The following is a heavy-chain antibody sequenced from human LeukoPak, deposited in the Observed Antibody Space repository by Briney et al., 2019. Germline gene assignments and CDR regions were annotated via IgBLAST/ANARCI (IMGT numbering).Heavy chain of an antibody. Sequence: GGSLRLSCVASGFTFSNYAMSWFRQAPGKGLEWVGFIRSKAYGGTTEYAASVKGRFTISRDDSKSIAYLQMNSLKTEDTAVYYCTSTYDILTGYPTGGFDPWGQGTLVTVSS. D-gene: IGHD3-9*01. CDR1: GFTFSNYA. CDR3: TSTYDILTGYPTGGFDP. CDR2: IRSKAYGGTT. V-gene: IGHV3-49*03. J-gene: IGHJ5*02.